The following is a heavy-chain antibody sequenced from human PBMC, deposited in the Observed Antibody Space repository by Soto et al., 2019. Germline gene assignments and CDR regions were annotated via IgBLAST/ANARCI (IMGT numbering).Heavy chain of an antibody. V-gene: IGHV4-34*01. CDR1: GGSFSGYY. CDR2: INHSGST. Sequence: SETLSLTCAVYGGSFSGYYWSWIRQPPGKGLEWIGEINHSGSTNYNPSLKSRVTISVDTSKNQFSLKLSSVTAADTAVYYCARGGDSGEFDYWGQGTLVTVSS. CDR3: ARGGDSGEFDY. J-gene: IGHJ4*02. D-gene: IGHD1-26*01.